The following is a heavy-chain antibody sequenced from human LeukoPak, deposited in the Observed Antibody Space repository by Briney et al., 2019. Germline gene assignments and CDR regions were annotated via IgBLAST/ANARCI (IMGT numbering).Heavy chain of an antibody. Sequence: ASVKVSCKASGYTFTGYYMHWVRQAPGQGLEWMGWINPNSGGTNYAQKFQGWVTMTRGTSISTAYMELSRLRSDDTAVYYCARTYYYDSSGANDAFDIWGQGTMVTVSS. CDR3: ARTYYYDSSGANDAFDI. CDR1: GYTFTGYY. V-gene: IGHV1-2*04. D-gene: IGHD3-22*01. J-gene: IGHJ3*02. CDR2: INPNSGGT.